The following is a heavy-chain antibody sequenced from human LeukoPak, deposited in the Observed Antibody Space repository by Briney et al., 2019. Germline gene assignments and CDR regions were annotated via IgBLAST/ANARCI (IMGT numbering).Heavy chain of an antibody. D-gene: IGHD3-22*01. V-gene: IGHV4-34*01. CDR2: INHSGST. J-gene: IGHJ5*02. CDR1: GGSFSGYY. CDR3: ARGPMIVVVISRVPKNWFDP. Sequence: SETLSLTCAVYGGSFSGYYWSWIRQPPGKGLEWIEEINHSGSTNYNPSLKSRVTISVDTSKNQFSLKLSSVTAADTAVYYCARGPMIVVVISRVPKNWFDPWGQGTLVTVSS.